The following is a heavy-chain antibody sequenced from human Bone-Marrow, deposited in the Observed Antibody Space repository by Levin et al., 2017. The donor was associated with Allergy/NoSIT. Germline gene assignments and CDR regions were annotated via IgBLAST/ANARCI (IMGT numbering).Heavy chain of an antibody. J-gene: IGHJ4*02. Sequence: SETLPLTCAISGDSVSSNSAAWNWIRQSPSRGLEWLGRTYYRSKWYNDYAVSVQSRITINPDTSKNQFSLQLNSVTPEDTAVYYCARVGIVVVVTATQSGPFDYWGPGTLVTVSS. V-gene: IGHV6-1*01. CDR1: GDSVSSNSAA. CDR2: TYYRSKWYN. CDR3: ARVGIVVVVTATQSGPFDY. D-gene: IGHD2-15*01.